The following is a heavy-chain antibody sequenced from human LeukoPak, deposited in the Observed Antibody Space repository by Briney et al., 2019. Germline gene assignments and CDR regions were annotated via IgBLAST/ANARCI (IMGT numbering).Heavy chain of an antibody. V-gene: IGHV4-39*02. D-gene: IGHD3-3*01. Sequence: PSETQSLTCAVSGGSISTSNYYWGWIRQPPGKGLEWIGSIYYSGSTYYSPSLKSRVTISVDTSKNQFSLKLSSVTAADTAVYYCAREKRYYDFWSGYYSGFDYWGQGTLVTVSS. CDR1: GGSISTSNYY. J-gene: IGHJ4*02. CDR3: AREKRYYDFWSGYYSGFDY. CDR2: IYYSGST.